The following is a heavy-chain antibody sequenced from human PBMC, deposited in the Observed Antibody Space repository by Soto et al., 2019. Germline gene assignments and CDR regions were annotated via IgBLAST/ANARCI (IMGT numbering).Heavy chain of an antibody. V-gene: IGHV1-3*01. CDR3: ARDRDDSSGYLYYFDH. J-gene: IGHJ4*02. D-gene: IGHD3-22*01. CDR1: GYTFTSYA. Sequence: ASVKVSCKASGYTFTSYAMHWVRQAPGQRLEWMGWINAGNGNTKYSQKFQGRVTITRDTSASTAYMELSSLRSEDTAVYYCARDRDDSSGYLYYFDHWGQGTLVTVSS. CDR2: INAGNGNT.